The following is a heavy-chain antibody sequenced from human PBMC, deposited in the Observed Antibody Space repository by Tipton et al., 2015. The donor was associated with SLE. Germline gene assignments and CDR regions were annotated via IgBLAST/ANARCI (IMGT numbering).Heavy chain of an antibody. J-gene: IGHJ3*02. CDR3: ARQGGMTGTTFPFDI. Sequence: SLRLSCAASGFTVSTNYMSWVRQAPGKGLEWVASITGSGGRTYYADSVKGRFTISRDNSKSTLDLQMNSLRAEDTALYYCARQGGMTGTTFPFDIWGQGTMVTVSS. CDR2: ITGSGGRT. D-gene: IGHD1-7*01. V-gene: IGHV3-23*01. CDR1: GFTVSTNY.